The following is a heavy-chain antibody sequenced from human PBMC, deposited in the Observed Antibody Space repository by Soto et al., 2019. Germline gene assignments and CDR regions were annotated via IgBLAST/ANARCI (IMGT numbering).Heavy chain of an antibody. CDR2: ISSSSSYI. CDR3: AREDSSGSGVVDY. CDR1: GFTFSSYS. Sequence: EVQLVESGGGLVKPGGSLRLSCAASGFTFSSYSMNWVRQAPGKGLEWVSSISSSSSYISYADSVKGRFTISRDNAKNSLYLQMNSLRAEDTAVYYCAREDSSGSGVVDYWGQGTLVTVSS. J-gene: IGHJ4*02. V-gene: IGHV3-21*01. D-gene: IGHD3-22*01.